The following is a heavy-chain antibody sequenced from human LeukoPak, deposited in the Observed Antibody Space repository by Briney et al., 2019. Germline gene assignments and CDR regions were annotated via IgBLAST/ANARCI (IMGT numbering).Heavy chain of an antibody. CDR1: GFTFSSYA. D-gene: IGHD4-17*01. CDR3: ARATQVAIDYGDYVYAFDI. J-gene: IGHJ3*02. V-gene: IGHV3-30*04. CDR2: ISYDGSNK. Sequence: GGSLRLSCAASGFTFSSYAMHWVRQVPGKGLEWVAVISYDGSNKYYADSVKGRFTISRDNSKNTLYLQMNSLRAEDTAVYYCARATQVAIDYGDYVYAFDIWGQGTMVTVSS.